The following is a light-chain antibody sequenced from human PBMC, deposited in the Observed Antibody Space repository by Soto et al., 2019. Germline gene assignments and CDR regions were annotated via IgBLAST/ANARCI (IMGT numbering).Light chain of an antibody. Sequence: DIQLTQSPSFLSASVGDRVTITCRARQGINSYVAWYQQKPGKAPKLLIYVASTLQSGVPSRFIGSGSGTEFTLTISSLQPADFATYYCPQVNSYPPPFGPGTKVDIK. V-gene: IGKV1-9*01. CDR1: QGINSY. J-gene: IGKJ3*01. CDR3: PQVNSYPPP. CDR2: VAS.